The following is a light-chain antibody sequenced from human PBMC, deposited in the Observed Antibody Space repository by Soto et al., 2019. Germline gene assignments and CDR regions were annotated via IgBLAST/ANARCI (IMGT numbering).Light chain of an antibody. Sequence: DIVMTQSPDSLAVSLGERATINCKSSQSVLYTSNNLNYLAWYQQKPGQPPKLLIYWASTRESGVPDRFSGSGSGTEFTLTISSLQAGDVAVYYCQQYYGAPLTFGGGTKVEIK. J-gene: IGKJ4*01. CDR3: QQYYGAPLT. CDR1: QSVLYTSNNLNY. CDR2: WAS. V-gene: IGKV4-1*01.